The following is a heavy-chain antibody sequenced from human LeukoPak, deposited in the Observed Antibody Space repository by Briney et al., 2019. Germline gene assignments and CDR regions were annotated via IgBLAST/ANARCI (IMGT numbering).Heavy chain of an antibody. CDR3: ARAGLVSGAFDI. CDR1: GFTFSSYA. D-gene: IGHD6-19*01. V-gene: IGHV3-30-3*01. Sequence: GRSLRLSCAASGFTFSSYAMHWVRQAPGKGLEWVAVISYDGSNKYYADSVKGRFTISRDNSKNTLYLQMNSLRAEDTAVYYCARAGLVSGAFDIWGQGTMVTVSS. J-gene: IGHJ3*02. CDR2: ISYDGSNK.